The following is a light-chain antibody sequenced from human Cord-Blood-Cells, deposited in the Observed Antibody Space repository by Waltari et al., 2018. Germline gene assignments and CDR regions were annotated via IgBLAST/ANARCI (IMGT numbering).Light chain of an antibody. CDR2: AAS. CDR1: QSISSY. J-gene: IGKJ3*01. Sequence: DIQVTQSPSSLSASVGDRVTITCRGSQSISSYLNWYQQKPGKAPKLLIYAASSLQSGVPSRFSGSGSGTDFTLTISSLQPEDFATYYCQQSYSTPLTFGPGTKVDIK. CDR3: QQSYSTPLT. V-gene: IGKV1-39*01.